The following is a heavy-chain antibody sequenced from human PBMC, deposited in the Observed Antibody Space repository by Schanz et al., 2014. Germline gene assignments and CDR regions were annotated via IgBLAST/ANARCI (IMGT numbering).Heavy chain of an antibody. CDR3: TRDVPISDY. CDR1: GYPFSNYG. CDR2: MSYNGNT. V-gene: IGHV1-18*01. D-gene: IGHD2-2*01. J-gene: IGHJ4*02. Sequence: QVQMVQSGAEVKKPGASVKVSCKASGYPFSNYGISWLRQAPGQGFEWMAWMSYNGNTKYAQSLQGRVTVTRDTSTSTSYMELRSLTSDDTAVYYCTRDVPISDYWGQGTPVTGSS.